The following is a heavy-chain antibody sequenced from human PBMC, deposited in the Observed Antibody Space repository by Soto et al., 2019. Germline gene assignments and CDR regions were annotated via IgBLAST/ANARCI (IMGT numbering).Heavy chain of an antibody. CDR1: GGSISSSSYY. J-gene: IGHJ5*02. D-gene: IGHD6-25*01. CDR2: IYYSGST. CDR3: ARQRQNWFDP. V-gene: IGHV4-39*01. Sequence: SETLSLTCTVSGGSISSSSYYWGWIRQPPGKGLEWIGSIYYSGSTYYNPSLKSRVTISVDTSKNQFSLKLSSVTAADTAVYYCARQRQNWFDPWGQGTLVTVSS.